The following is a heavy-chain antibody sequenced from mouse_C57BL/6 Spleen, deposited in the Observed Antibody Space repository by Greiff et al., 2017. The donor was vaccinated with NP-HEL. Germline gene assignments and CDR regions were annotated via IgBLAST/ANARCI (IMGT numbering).Heavy chain of an antibody. CDR2: ISDGGSYT. V-gene: IGHV5-4*03. J-gene: IGHJ2*01. CDR1: GFTFSSYA. Sequence: EVMLVESGGGLVKPGGSLKLSCAASGFTFSSYAMSWVRQTPEKRLEWVATISDGGSYTYYQDNVKGRFTISRDNAKNNLYLQMSHLKSEDTAMYYCASLYGSSYFDYWGQGTTLTVSS. CDR3: ASLYGSSYFDY. D-gene: IGHD1-1*01.